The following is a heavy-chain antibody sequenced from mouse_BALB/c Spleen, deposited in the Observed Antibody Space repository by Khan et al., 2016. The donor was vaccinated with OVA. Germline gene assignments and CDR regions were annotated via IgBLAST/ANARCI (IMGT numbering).Heavy chain of an antibody. CDR2: IDPANGNT. Sequence: IQLVQSGAELVKPGASVKLSCTASAFNIKDTYMHWVKQRPEQGLEWIGRIDPANGNTKYDPKFQGKATITADTSSNTAYLHLSSLTSEDIAVYSCAITTMILGFTYWGQGTLVTVSA. V-gene: IGHV14-3*02. CDR3: AITTMILGFTY. J-gene: IGHJ3*01. D-gene: IGHD2-4*01. CDR1: AFNIKDTY.